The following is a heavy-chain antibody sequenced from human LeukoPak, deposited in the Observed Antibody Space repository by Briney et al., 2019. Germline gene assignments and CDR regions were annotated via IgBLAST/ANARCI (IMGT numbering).Heavy chain of an antibody. Sequence: GASVKVSCKASGYTFTSYDINWVRQAPGQGLEWMGWISAYNGNTNYAQKLQGRVTMTTDTSTSTAYMELRSLRSDDTAAYYCASTDAVAGTGERYWGQGTLVTVSS. J-gene: IGHJ4*02. CDR3: ASTDAVAGTGERY. CDR1: GYTFTSYD. D-gene: IGHD6-19*01. CDR2: ISAYNGNT. V-gene: IGHV1-18*01.